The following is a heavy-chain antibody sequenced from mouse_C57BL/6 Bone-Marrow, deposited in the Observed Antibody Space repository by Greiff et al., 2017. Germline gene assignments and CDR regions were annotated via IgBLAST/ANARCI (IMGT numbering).Heavy chain of an antibody. V-gene: IGHV5-6*01. J-gene: IGHJ4*01. CDR2: ISSGGSYT. CDR1: GFTFSSYG. CDR3: ARQGYYYAMDY. Sequence: EVMLVESGGDLVKPGGSLKLSCAASGFTFSSYGMSWVRQTPDKRLEWVATISSGGSYTYYPDSVKGRFTISRDNAKNTLYLQMSSLKSDDTAMYYCARQGYYYAMDYWGQGTSVTVSS.